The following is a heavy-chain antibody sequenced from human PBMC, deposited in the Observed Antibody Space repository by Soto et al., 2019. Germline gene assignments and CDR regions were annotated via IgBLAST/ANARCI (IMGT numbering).Heavy chain of an antibody. D-gene: IGHD1-26*01. CDR3: TRDQGGSYDSWFDP. J-gene: IGHJ5*02. V-gene: IGHV3-21*01. Sequence: SVKGRFSISRDNAKNSVSLQMNSLRAEDTAMNYCTRDQGGSYDSWFDPWGRGTLVTVSS.